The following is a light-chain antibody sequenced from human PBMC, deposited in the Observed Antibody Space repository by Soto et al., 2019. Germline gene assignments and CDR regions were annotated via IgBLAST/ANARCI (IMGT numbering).Light chain of an antibody. CDR1: QSVSSN. CDR2: GAS. CDR3: QQYNNWPRT. V-gene: IGKV3-15*01. J-gene: IGKJ1*01. Sequence: EIVMTQSPATLSVSPGERATLSCRASQSVSSNLAWYQQKPGQAPRLLIYGASTRATGIPARFSGSRSGTEFTLTISSLQSEDFAVYYCQQYNNWPRTFGQGTKVETK.